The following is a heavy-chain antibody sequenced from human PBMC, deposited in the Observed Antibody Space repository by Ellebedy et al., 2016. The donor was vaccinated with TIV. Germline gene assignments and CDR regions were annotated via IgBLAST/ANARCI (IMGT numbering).Heavy chain of an antibody. CDR2: IYYSGST. Sequence: MPSETLSLTCTVSGDSISSRNLYWGWIRQPPGKGLEWIGSIYYSGSTYYYPSLKSRVTMSIDPSKNQFSLKLSSVTAADTAVYYCARHHTVERGAIDYWGQGTLVTVSS. J-gene: IGHJ4*02. V-gene: IGHV4-39*01. D-gene: IGHD1-1*01. CDR1: GDSISSRNLY. CDR3: ARHHTVERGAIDY.